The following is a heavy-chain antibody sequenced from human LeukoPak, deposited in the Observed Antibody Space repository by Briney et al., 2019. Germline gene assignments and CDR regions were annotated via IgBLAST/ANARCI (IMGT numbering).Heavy chain of an antibody. D-gene: IGHD3-22*01. V-gene: IGHV3-48*04. CDR2: VSISSGTI. Sequence: GGSLRLSCAASGFTFSGHNMNWVRQAPGKGLEWISFVSISSGTIYYADSVNGRFRISRDNAKSSLDLEMNSLRAEDTAVYYCAKEYYYDSSGYKLYYFDYWGQGTLVTVSS. CDR3: AKEYYYDSSGYKLYYFDY. CDR1: GFTFSGHN. J-gene: IGHJ4*02.